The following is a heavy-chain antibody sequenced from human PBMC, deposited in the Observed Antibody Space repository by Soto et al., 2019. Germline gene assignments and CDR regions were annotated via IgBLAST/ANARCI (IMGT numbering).Heavy chain of an antibody. CDR1: GGSVDNYD. V-gene: IGHV4-59*02. D-gene: IGHD3-9*01. J-gene: IGHJ6*02. CDR3: ARLSHIFPVETYFYHSMDI. Sequence: PSETLSLTCTVSGGSVDNYDGRWIRRPPGQGLEWVGYIHSSGYTNYNPSLRSRLTLSVDTSKNQFSLKVSPVTAADTAVYYCARLSHIFPVETYFYHSMDIWGQGITVTVSS. CDR2: IHSSGYT.